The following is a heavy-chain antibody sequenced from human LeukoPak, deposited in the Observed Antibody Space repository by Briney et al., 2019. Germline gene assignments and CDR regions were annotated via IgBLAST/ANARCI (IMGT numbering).Heavy chain of an antibody. D-gene: IGHD2-2*01. Sequence: SETLSLTCTVSGGSISSYYWSWIRQPPGKGLEWIGYIYYSGSTNYNPSLKSRVTISVDTSKNQFSLKLSSVTAADTAVYYCARALTYCSSTSCRPNYFDYWGQGTLVTVSS. CDR2: IYYSGST. CDR3: ARALTYCSSTSCRPNYFDY. CDR1: GGSISSYY. J-gene: IGHJ4*02. V-gene: IGHV4-59*12.